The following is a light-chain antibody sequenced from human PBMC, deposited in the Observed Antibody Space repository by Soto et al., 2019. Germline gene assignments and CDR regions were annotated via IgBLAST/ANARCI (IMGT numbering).Light chain of an antibody. CDR1: KDISNY. V-gene: IGKV1-33*01. Sequence: DIQMTQSPSSLSASVGDRVTITCQASKDISNYLNWYQQKPGKAPKLLIYDASNLETGVPSRFKASGSGTDFTFTISSLQPEDIATNYWQQYDTLGLTCGGGTKREIK. CDR3: QQYDTLGLT. J-gene: IGKJ4*01. CDR2: DAS.